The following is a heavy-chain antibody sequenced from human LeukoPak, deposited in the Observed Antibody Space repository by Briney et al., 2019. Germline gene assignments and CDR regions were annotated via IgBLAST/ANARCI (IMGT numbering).Heavy chain of an antibody. J-gene: IGHJ6*03. CDR3: GASTVTVTYYYMAV. CDR2: IIPVLGTT. CDR1: GGSFSNHA. Sequence: SVKVSCKAAGGSFSNHAIIWVRQAPGQGLEWMGGIIPVLGTTNSAQRFQDRLSLTADESTGTASMELTSLRPEDSAVYYCGASTVTVTYYYMAVWGKGTTITVSS. V-gene: IGHV1-69*13. D-gene: IGHD2-21*02.